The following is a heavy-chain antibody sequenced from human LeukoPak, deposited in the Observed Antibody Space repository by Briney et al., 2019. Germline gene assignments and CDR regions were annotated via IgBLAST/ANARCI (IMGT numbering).Heavy chain of an antibody. J-gene: IGHJ3*02. V-gene: IGHV3-53*01. CDR1: GFTVSSNY. CDR2: IYSGGST. CDR3: ARDSRQDYYDSSGYLWFAFDI. Sequence: PGGSLRLSCAASGFTVSSNYMSWVRQAPGKGLERVSVIYSGGSTYYADSVKGRFTISRDNSKNTLYLQMNSLRAEDTAVYYCARDSRQDYYDSSGYLWFAFDIWGQGTMVTVSS. D-gene: IGHD3-22*01.